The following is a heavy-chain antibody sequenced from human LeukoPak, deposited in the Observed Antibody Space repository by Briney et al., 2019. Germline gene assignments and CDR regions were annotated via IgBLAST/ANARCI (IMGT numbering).Heavy chain of an antibody. CDR2: ISSSGSTI. V-gene: IGHV3-11*04. CDR1: GFTFSDYY. Sequence: GGSLRLSCAASGFTFSDYYMGWIRQAPGKGLEWVSYISSSGSTIYYADSVKGRFTISRDNAKNSLYLQMNSLRAEDTAVYYCARDLVVRGVILGAIDYWGQGTLVTVSS. D-gene: IGHD3-10*01. CDR3: ARDLVVRGVILGAIDY. J-gene: IGHJ4*02.